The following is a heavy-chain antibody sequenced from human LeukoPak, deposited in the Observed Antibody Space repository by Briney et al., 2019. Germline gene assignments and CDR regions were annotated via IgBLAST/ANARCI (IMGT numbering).Heavy chain of an antibody. D-gene: IGHD6-19*01. Sequence: PSETLSLTCSVSGGSISSSDYYWGWIRQPPGKGLEWIETMFYNGATKSNPSLSSRVTMSIDTSKNQFSLKLRSVTAADTAVYYCAREARFALPVVGSGDYWGQGTLVTVSS. CDR3: AREARFALPVVGSGDY. J-gene: IGHJ4*02. CDR1: GGSISSSDYY. V-gene: IGHV4-39*07. CDR2: MFYNGAT.